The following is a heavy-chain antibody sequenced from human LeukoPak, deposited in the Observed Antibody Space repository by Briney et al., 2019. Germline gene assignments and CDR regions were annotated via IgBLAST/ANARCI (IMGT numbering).Heavy chain of an antibody. D-gene: IGHD3-10*01. Sequence: GGSPRLSCAASGFTLSSYEMNWARQAPGKGLEWVSYISNSGRTIYYADSVKGRFTISRDNAENSLYLQMNSLRAEDTAVYYCARVNYGYIDYWGQGTLVTVSS. J-gene: IGHJ4*02. V-gene: IGHV3-48*03. CDR2: ISNSGRTI. CDR3: ARVNYGYIDY. CDR1: GFTLSSYE.